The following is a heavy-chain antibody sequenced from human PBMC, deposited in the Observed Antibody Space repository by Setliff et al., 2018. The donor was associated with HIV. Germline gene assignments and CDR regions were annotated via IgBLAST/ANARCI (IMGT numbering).Heavy chain of an antibody. J-gene: IGHJ4*02. CDR1: GGSITSGTYY. V-gene: IGHV4-61*01. CDR2: IYFTGSS. D-gene: IGHD3-10*01. CDR3: ARRPMVRGFGRYYFDY. Sequence: SETLSLTCTVSGGSITSGTYYWNWIRQHPGKGLEWIGSIYFTGSSDNNPSLKSRVTISLDTSKNQLSLKLSSVTAADTAVYFCARRPMVRGFGRYYFDYWGQGTLVTVSS.